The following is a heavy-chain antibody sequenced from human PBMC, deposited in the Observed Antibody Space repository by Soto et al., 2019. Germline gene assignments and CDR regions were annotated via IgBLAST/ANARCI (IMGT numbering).Heavy chain of an antibody. CDR2: IKSKTDGGTT. CDR3: TTSYCSSTSCTYNYYGMDV. J-gene: IGHJ6*02. V-gene: IGHV3-15*01. D-gene: IGHD2-2*01. CDR1: GFTFSKAW. Sequence: EVQLVESGGGLVKPGGSLRLSCAASGFTFSKAWMSWVRQAPGKGLEWVGRIKSKTDGGTTDYAAPVKGRFTISRDDSKNTLYLQMNSLKTEDTAVYYCTTSYCSSTSCTYNYYGMDVWGQGTTVIVSS.